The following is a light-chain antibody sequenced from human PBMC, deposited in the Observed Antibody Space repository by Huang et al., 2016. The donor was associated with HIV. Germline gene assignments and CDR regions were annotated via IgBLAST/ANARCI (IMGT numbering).Light chain of an antibody. V-gene: IGKV4-1*01. CDR2: WAS. Sequence: DIVMTQSPDSLAVSLGERATVNCKSSQTILYSSKTKNYLAWYQQKPGQPPKLLIYWASTRKSGVPDRFSGSGSGTDFTLTISSLQAEDVAVYYCQQYFETPLTFGGGTKVEIK. J-gene: IGKJ4*01. CDR3: QQYFETPLT. CDR1: QTILYSSKTKNY.